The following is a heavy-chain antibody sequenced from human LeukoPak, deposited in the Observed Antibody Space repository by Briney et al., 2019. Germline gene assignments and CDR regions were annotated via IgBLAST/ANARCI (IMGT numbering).Heavy chain of an antibody. V-gene: IGHV4-39*07. D-gene: IGHD5-18*01. CDR1: GGSINSGPYY. CDR2: ISSGGSA. J-gene: IGHJ4*02. CDR3: AREGYNYGSYFDY. Sequence: SETLSLTCTVSGGSINSGPYYWAWIRQPPGKGLEWMGGISSGGSAFYNPSLKSRVSISVDTSKNQFSLKLSSVTAADTAVYYCAREGYNYGSYFDYWGQGTLVTVSS.